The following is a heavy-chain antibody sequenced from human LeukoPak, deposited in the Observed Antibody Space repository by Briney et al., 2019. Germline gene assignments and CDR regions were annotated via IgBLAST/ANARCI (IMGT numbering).Heavy chain of an antibody. J-gene: IGHJ4*02. CDR3: AREDSGWLRPFDY. V-gene: IGHV1-2*02. CDR1: GYTFTGYY. D-gene: IGHD6-19*01. CDR2: INPNSGGT. Sequence: ASVKVSCKASGYTFTGYYMHWVRQAPGQGLEWMGWINPNSGGTNYAQKFQGRVTMTRDTSISTAYMELSRLRSDDTAVYYCAREDSGWLRPFDYWGQGTLVTVSS.